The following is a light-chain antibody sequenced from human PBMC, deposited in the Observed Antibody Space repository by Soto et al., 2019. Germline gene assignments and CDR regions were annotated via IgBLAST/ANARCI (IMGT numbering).Light chain of an antibody. Sequence: EIVLTQSPGTLSLSPGERATLSCRASQSVSSSYLAWYQQKPGQAPRLLIYGASSRATGIPDRFSGSGSGTDFTFTISRLEPEDFAVYYCQQYGSSLGVTFGGGTKVDIK. V-gene: IGKV3-20*01. CDR3: QQYGSSLGVT. J-gene: IGKJ4*01. CDR1: QSVSSSY. CDR2: GAS.